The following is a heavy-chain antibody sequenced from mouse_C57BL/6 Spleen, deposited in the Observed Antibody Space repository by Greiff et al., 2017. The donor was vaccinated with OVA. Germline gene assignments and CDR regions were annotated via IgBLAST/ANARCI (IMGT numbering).Heavy chain of an antibody. CDR1: GYTFTSYW. CDR2: IHPNSGST. Sequence: VKLQQPGAELVKPGASVKLSCKASGYTFTSYWMHWVKQRPGQGLEWIGMIHPNSGSTNYNEKFKSKATLTVDKSSSTAYMQLSSLTSEDSAVYYCARKDYYGSSYENFDYWGQGTTLTVSS. D-gene: IGHD1-1*01. CDR3: ARKDYYGSSYENFDY. V-gene: IGHV1-64*01. J-gene: IGHJ2*01.